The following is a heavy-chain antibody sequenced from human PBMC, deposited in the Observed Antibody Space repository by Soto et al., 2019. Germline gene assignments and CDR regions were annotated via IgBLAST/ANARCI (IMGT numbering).Heavy chain of an antibody. CDR2: ISGGGRPI. V-gene: IGHV3-48*02. CDR1: GFTFSTFS. D-gene: IGHD6-19*01. CDR3: ARDLGWAFDS. J-gene: IGHJ4*02. Sequence: GWSLRLSCAASGFTFSTFSMNWVRQAPGRGLEWISYISGGGRPISYADSVKGRFTISRDNAKNSLHLQMDSLTDEDTAVYYCARDLGWAFDSWGQGTLVTVSS.